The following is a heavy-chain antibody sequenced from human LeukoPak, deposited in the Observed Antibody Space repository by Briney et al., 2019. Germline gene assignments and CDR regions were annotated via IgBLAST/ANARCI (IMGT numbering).Heavy chain of an antibody. CDR1: GYSISSGYY. V-gene: IGHV4-38-2*02. J-gene: IGHJ5*02. Sequence: SETLSLTCTVSGYSISSGYYWGWIRQPPGKGLEWIGSIYHSGSTYYNPSLKSRVTISVDTSKNQFSLKLSSVTAADTAVYYCAIKPPSGWFGTGWLDPWGQGTLVTVSS. CDR2: IYHSGST. CDR3: AIKPPSGWFGTGWLDP. D-gene: IGHD3-10*01.